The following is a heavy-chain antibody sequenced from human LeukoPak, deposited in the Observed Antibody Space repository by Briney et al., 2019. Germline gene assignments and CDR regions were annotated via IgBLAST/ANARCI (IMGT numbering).Heavy chain of an antibody. Sequence: GGSLRLSFAASGFTFSSYAMSWVRQAPGKGLEWVSAISGSAGSTYYADSVKGRFTISRDNSKNTLCLQMNSLRAEDTAVYYCTKGVSVLTGDLQEDYWGQGTLVTVSS. V-gene: IGHV3-23*01. CDR2: ISGSAGST. D-gene: IGHD7-27*01. CDR3: TKGVSVLTGDLQEDY. J-gene: IGHJ4*02. CDR1: GFTFSSYA.